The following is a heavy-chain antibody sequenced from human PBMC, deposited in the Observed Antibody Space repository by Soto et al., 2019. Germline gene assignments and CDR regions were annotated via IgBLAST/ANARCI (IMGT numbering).Heavy chain of an antibody. CDR3: ARDNGQWMVND. Sequence: QVQLVQSGAEVKPGASVKVSCKTSGYTFTSYGISWVRQAPGQGLEWIGWISTYNGNTNHAQRLQGRVSMTTVTSISAAYMELRSLRSDDTALYYCARDNGQWMVNDWGQGTQLIVSS. CDR1: GYTFTSYG. J-gene: IGHJ4*02. D-gene: IGHD6-19*01. CDR2: ISTYNGNT. V-gene: IGHV1-18*01.